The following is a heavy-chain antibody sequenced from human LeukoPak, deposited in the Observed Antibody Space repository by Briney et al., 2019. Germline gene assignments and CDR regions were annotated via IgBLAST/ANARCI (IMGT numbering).Heavy chain of an antibody. V-gene: IGHV3-21*05. J-gene: IGHJ6*02. CDR2: ISSSSGYI. CDR1: GFTFSSYA. CDR3: ARGTPSSSGWLYYGMDV. D-gene: IGHD6-19*01. Sequence: GGSLRLSCAASGFTFSSYAMNWVRQAPGKGLEWVSYISSSSGYIYYADSVKGRFTISRDNAKNSLYLQMNSLRAEDTAVYYCARGTPSSSGWLYYGMDVWGQGTTVTVSS.